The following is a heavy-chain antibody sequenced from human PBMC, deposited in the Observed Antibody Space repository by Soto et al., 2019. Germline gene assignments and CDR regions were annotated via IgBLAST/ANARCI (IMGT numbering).Heavy chain of an antibody. CDR2: SYYSGST. V-gene: IGHV4-39*01. CDR1: GGSISSSSYY. CDR3: ARIISQLWFGEIGWFDP. D-gene: IGHD3-10*01. J-gene: IGHJ5*02. Sequence: SETLSLTCTVSGGSISSSSYYWGWIRQPPGKGLEWIGSSYYSGSTYYNPSLKRRVTISVDTSKNQISLKVRYVTAEDTAVYYCARIISQLWFGEIGWFDPWGQGTLVTVSS.